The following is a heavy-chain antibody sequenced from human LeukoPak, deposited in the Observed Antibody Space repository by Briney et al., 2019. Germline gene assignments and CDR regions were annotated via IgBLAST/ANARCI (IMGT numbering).Heavy chain of an antibody. CDR3: ARVTPGRYSSSWYGWFDP. Sequence: SVKVSCKASGGTFSSYAISWVRHAPGQGLEWMGGIIPIVGPANYAKKFQGRVTITTDESTSTAYMELSSLRSEDTAVYYCARVTPGRYSSSWYGWFDPWGQGTLVTVSS. CDR2: IIPIVGPA. CDR1: GGTFSSYA. D-gene: IGHD6-13*01. J-gene: IGHJ5*02. V-gene: IGHV1-69*05.